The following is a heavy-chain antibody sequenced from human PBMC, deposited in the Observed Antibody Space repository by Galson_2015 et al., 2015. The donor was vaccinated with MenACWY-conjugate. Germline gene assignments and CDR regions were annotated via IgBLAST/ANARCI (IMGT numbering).Heavy chain of an antibody. D-gene: IGHD5-24*01. Sequence: SLRLPCAASGFTFNHYWMHWVRHAPGQGQVWDSRISTDGSVTNYADPVMGRFTISRDNAKNTLYLQMNSLRADDAAAYYCIRVNDGYCRFHPWGQGTLVTVSS. CDR2: ISTDGSVT. V-gene: IGHV3-74*01. J-gene: IGHJ5*02. CDR3: IRVNDGYCRFHP. CDR1: GFTFNHYW.